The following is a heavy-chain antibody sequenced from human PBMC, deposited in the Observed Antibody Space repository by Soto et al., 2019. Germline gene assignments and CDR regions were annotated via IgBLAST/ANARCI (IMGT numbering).Heavy chain of an antibody. CDR2: IYHSGST. Sequence: TSETLSLTCVFSGGSIISGGYSWSWIRQPPGKGLEWIGYIYHSGSTYYNPSLKSRVTISVDRSKNQFSLKLSSVTAADAAVYYCAREDYDILTGYHLGAFDIWGQGTMVT. CDR1: GGSIISGGYS. D-gene: IGHD3-9*01. CDR3: AREDYDILTGYHLGAFDI. J-gene: IGHJ3*02. V-gene: IGHV4-30-2*01.